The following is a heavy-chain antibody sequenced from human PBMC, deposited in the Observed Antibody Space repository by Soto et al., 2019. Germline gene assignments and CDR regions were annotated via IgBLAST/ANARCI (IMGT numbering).Heavy chain of an antibody. Sequence: GGSLRLSCAASGITFGSYALHWVRQAPGKGLEWVAVISYDGSNKFYVDSVKGRFTISRDNSKNTLFLQMNSPRTEDTAVYYCAHLAGLSNTDDYWGQGTLVTVSS. CDR2: ISYDGSNK. J-gene: IGHJ4*02. D-gene: IGHD5-18*01. CDR1: GITFGSYA. V-gene: IGHV3-30-3*01. CDR3: AHLAGLSNTDDY.